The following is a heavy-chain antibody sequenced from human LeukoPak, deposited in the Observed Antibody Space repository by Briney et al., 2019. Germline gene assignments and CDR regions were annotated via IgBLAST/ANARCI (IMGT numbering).Heavy chain of an antibody. D-gene: IGHD6-13*01. CDR1: GFTFSSYA. CDR2: ISGSGGST. V-gene: IGHV3-23*01. CDR3: AKDRVTGYSSSWSSGSDY. J-gene: IGHJ4*02. Sequence: GGSLRLSYAASGFTFSSYAMSWVRQAPGKGLEWVSAISGSGGSTYYADSVKGRYTISRDNSKNTLYLQMNSLRAEDTAVYYCAKDRVTGYSSSWSSGSDYWGQGTLVTVSS.